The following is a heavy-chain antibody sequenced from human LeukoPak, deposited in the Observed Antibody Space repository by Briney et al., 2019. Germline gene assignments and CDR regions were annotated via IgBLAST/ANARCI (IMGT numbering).Heavy chain of an antibody. D-gene: IGHD1-26*01. CDR3: ARGRTVGASHRNYYMDV. CDR1: GESFSGYY. J-gene: IGHJ6*03. Sequence: PSETLSLTCAVYGESFSGYYWSWIRQPPRKGLEWIGEINHSGSTKYNPFLKSRVTISVDTSKNQFSLKLSSVTAAGTAVYYCARGRTVGASHRNYYMDVWGKGTTVTVSS. V-gene: IGHV4-34*01. CDR2: INHSGST.